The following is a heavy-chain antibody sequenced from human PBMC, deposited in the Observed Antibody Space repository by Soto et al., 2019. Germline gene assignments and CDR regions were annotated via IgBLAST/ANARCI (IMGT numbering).Heavy chain of an antibody. J-gene: IGHJ6*03. CDR2: IKSKTDGGTT. D-gene: IGHD3-9*01. CDR3: TTYTISLGYYYYYYYMDV. Sequence: EVQLVESGGGLVKPGGSLRLSCAASGFTFSNAWMSWVRQAPGKGLEWVGRIKSKTDGGTTDYAAPVKGRFTISRDDSKNTLYLQMNSRKTVDTAVYYCTTYTISLGYYYYYYYMDVWGKGTTVTVSS. CDR1: GFTFSNAW. V-gene: IGHV3-15*01.